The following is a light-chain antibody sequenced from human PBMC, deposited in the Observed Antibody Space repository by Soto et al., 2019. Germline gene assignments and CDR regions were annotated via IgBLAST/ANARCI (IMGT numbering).Light chain of an antibody. J-gene: IGLJ2*01. Sequence: QSVLTQPPSASGTPGQRVTLSCSGSSSNIGSNTVNWYQQLPGTAPKLLIYSNNQRPSGVPDRFSGSKSGTSASLAISGLQSEDEAEYYCAAWDDSLNGVVFGGGTQLTVL. CDR2: SNN. V-gene: IGLV1-44*01. CDR3: AAWDDSLNGVV. CDR1: SSNIGSNT.